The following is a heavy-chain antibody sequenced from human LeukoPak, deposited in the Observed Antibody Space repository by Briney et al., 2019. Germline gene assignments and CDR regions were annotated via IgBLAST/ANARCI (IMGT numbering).Heavy chain of an antibody. J-gene: IGHJ4*02. V-gene: IGHV4-38-2*02. D-gene: IGHD1-26*01. CDR2: IYHSGST. CDR3: ARDETMGSFDL. Sequence: KPSETLSLTCTVSGYSISSGYYWGWIRQPPGKGLEWIGSIYHSGSTFYNPSLKSRVAISVDTSKNQVSLKLSSVTAADTTVYYCARDETMGSFDLCGQGALVTVSS. CDR1: GYSISSGYY.